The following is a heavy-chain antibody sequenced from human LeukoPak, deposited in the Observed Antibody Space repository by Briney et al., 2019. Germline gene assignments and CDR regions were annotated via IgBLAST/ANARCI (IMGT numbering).Heavy chain of an antibody. V-gene: IGHV4-59*01. CDR1: GGSISSYY. Sequence: SETLSLTCTVSGGSISSYYWSWIRQPPGKGLEWIGYIYYSGRTNYNPSLKSRVTISVDTSENQFSLKLSSVTVADTAVYYCARDGDGYTPNFDYWGQGTLVTVSS. CDR3: ARDGDGYTPNFDY. D-gene: IGHD5-24*01. CDR2: IYYSGRT. J-gene: IGHJ4*02.